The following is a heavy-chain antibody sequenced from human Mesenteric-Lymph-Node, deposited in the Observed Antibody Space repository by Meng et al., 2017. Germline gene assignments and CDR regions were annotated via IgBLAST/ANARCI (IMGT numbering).Heavy chain of an antibody. D-gene: IGHD4-23*01. Sequence: GESLKISCAASEFIFSNYWMHWVRQAPGRGLVWVSRINSDGSSTDYADSVKGRFTISRDNAKNTLYLQMNSLTAEDTAVYYCARGTTTVVTPDWFDPWGQGTLVTVSS. CDR3: ARGTTTVVTPDWFDP. CDR1: EFIFSNYW. J-gene: IGHJ5*02. V-gene: IGHV3-74*01. CDR2: INSDGSST.